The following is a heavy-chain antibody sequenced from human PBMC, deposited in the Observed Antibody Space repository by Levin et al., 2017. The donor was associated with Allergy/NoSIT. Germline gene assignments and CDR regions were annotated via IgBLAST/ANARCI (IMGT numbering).Heavy chain of an antibody. D-gene: IGHD1-1*01. CDR1: GFTVSSHY. J-gene: IGHJ3*02. CDR2: IYSGGST. Sequence: GESLKISCAASGFTVSSHYMSWVRQAPGKGLEWVSVIYSGGSTYYADSVKGRFTISRDNSKNTLYLQMNSLRAEDTAVYYCARQLAFRYPDPDAFDIWGQGTMVTVSS. CDR3: ARQLAFRYPDPDAFDI. V-gene: IGHV3-53*01.